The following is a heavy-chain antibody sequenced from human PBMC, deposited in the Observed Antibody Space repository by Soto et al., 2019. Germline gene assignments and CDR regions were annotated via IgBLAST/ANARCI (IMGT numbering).Heavy chain of an antibody. CDR3: ARDSSSSLSHYYYGMDV. Sequence: GASVKGSCKASGGTFSSYAISWVRQAPGQGLEWMGGIIPIFGTANYAQKFQGRVTITADESTSTAYMELSSLRSEDTAVYYCARDSSSSLSHYYYGMDVWGQGTTVTVSS. J-gene: IGHJ6*02. CDR1: GGTFSSYA. V-gene: IGHV1-69*13. D-gene: IGHD6-6*01. CDR2: IIPIFGTA.